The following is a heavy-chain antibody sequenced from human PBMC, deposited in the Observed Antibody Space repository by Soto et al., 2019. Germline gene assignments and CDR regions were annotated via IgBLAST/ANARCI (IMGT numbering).Heavy chain of an antibody. D-gene: IGHD1-1*01. CDR2: IVVGSGNT. CDR1: GFTFTSSA. J-gene: IGHJ5*02. CDR3: AAFRNDLWGRYFGWFDP. Sequence: QMQLVQSGPEVKKPGTSVKVSCKASGFTFTSSAVQWVRQARGQRLEWIGWIVVGSGNTNYAQKFQERVTITRDMSTSTAYMELSSLRSEDTAVYYCAAFRNDLWGRYFGWFDPWGQGTLVTVSS. V-gene: IGHV1-58*01.